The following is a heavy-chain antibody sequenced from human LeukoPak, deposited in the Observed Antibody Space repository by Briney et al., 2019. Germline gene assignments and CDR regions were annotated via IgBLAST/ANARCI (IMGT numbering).Heavy chain of an antibody. Sequence: GASVKVSCKASGYTFTSYGISWVRQAPGQGLKWMGWISAYNGNTNYAQKLQGRVTMTTDTSTSTAYMELRSLRSDDTAVYYCARDREGSYYDILTGYRSNYGMDVWGQGTTVTVSS. J-gene: IGHJ6*02. CDR2: ISAYNGNT. V-gene: IGHV1-18*01. CDR3: ARDREGSYYDILTGYRSNYGMDV. D-gene: IGHD3-9*01. CDR1: GYTFTSYG.